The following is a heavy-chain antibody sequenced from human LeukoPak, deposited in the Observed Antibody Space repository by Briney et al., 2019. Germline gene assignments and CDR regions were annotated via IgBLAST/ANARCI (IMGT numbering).Heavy chain of an antibody. D-gene: IGHD6-19*01. J-gene: IGHJ4*02. Sequence: PSETLSLTCTVSGGSISSYYWSWIRQPPGKGLEWIGYIYYSGSTNYNPSLKSRVTISVDTSKNRFSLKLSSVTAADTAVYYCARVTYSSGWLDYWGQGTLVTVSS. V-gene: IGHV4-59*01. CDR1: GGSISSYY. CDR3: ARVTYSSGWLDY. CDR2: IYYSGST.